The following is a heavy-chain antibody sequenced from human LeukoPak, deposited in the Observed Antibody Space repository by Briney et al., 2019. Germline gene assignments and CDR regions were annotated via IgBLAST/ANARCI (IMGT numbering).Heavy chain of an antibody. J-gene: IGHJ4*02. CDR2: INPNSGDT. V-gene: IGHV1-2*02. CDR1: GYTFTGYY. D-gene: IGHD2-2*01. CDR3: ARGNLYCSSTSCYLDY. Sequence: ASVKVSCKASGYTFTGYYMHWVRQAPGQGLEWMGWINPNSGDTNYAQKFQGRVTMTRDTSISTAYMELSRLRSDDTAVYDCARGNLYCSSTSCYLDYWGQGTLVTVSS.